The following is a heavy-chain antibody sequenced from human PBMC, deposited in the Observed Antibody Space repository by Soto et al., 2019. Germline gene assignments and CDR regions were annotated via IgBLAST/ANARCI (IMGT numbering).Heavy chain of an antibody. Sequence: VASVKVSCKXSGYTFTSYGISWVRQAPGQGLEWMGWISAYNGNTNYAQKLQGRVTMTTDTSTSTAYMELRSLRSDDTAVYYCARDRGTAAAPYGMDVWGQGTTVTVSS. D-gene: IGHD6-13*01. CDR3: ARDRGTAAAPYGMDV. J-gene: IGHJ6*02. V-gene: IGHV1-18*01. CDR1: GYTFTSYG. CDR2: ISAYNGNT.